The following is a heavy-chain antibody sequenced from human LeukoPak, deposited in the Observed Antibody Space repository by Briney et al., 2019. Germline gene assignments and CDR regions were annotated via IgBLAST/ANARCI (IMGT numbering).Heavy chain of an antibody. Sequence: GGSLRLSCAASGFTFSSYSMNWVRQAPGKGLEWVSSISSSSSYIYYADSVKGRFTISRDNAKNSLYLQMNSLRAEDTAVYYCASTPTDYYYYYYMDVWGKGTTVTVSS. CDR2: ISSSSSYI. CDR3: ASTPTDYYYYYYMDV. J-gene: IGHJ6*03. D-gene: IGHD2-15*01. CDR1: GFTFSSYS. V-gene: IGHV3-21*01.